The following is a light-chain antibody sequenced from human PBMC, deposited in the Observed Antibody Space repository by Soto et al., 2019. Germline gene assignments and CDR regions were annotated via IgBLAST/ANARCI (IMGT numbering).Light chain of an antibody. V-gene: IGLV2-14*01. CDR1: SSDVGGYNY. Sequence: QSALTQPASVSGSPGQSITISCTGTSSDVGGYNYVSWYQQHPGKAPKLMIYDISNRPSGVSHRFSGSKSGNTAYLAISGLQGGYVADYYRSSYRTSGSLVFGGGTQLTVL. CDR3: SSYRTSGSLV. J-gene: IGLJ2*01. CDR2: DIS.